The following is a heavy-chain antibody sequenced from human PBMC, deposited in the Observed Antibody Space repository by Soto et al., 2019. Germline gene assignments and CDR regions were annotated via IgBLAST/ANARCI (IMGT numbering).Heavy chain of an antibody. J-gene: IGHJ6*02. CDR1: GFTFSSYW. Sequence: GGSLRLSCAASGFTFSSYWMSWVRQAPGKGLEWVANIKQDGSEKYYVDSVKGRFTISRDNAKNSLYLQMNSLRAEDTAVYYCARSNPRYSSSAGEPDRGNHYYYYYGMDVWGQGTTVTVSS. CDR2: IKQDGSEK. CDR3: ARSNPRYSSSAGEPDRGNHYYYYYGMDV. D-gene: IGHD6-6*01. V-gene: IGHV3-7*05.